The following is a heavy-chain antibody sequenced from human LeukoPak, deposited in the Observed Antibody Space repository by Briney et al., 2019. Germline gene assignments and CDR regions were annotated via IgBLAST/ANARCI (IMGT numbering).Heavy chain of an antibody. Sequence: QAGGSLRLSCTTSGFTFGDYAMSWVRQAPRKGLEWVGFIRSKSHGGTTDYAASVKGRFIISRDDSKSIAYLQMDRLKTEDTAVYYCARDKMAENDVLDVWGQGTMVTVSS. CDR3: ARDKMAENDVLDV. D-gene: IGHD2-8*01. CDR1: GFTFGDYA. J-gene: IGHJ3*01. CDR2: IRSKSHGGTT. V-gene: IGHV3-49*04.